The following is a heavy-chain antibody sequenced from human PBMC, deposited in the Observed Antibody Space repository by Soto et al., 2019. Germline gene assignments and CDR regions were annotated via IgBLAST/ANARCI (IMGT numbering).Heavy chain of an antibody. Sequence: SVKVSCKAPGGTFCSYDISWLRQAPGKGLECMGVIIPNFGTANYAQKYQDRVMITADESTSTAYMELSSLRSEDTAVYYCARAVVVVVAANYYYYGMDVWGQGTTVTVSS. J-gene: IGHJ6*02. D-gene: IGHD2-15*01. CDR3: ARAVVVVVAANYYYYGMDV. CDR1: GGTFCSYD. V-gene: IGHV1-69*13. CDR2: IIPNFGTA.